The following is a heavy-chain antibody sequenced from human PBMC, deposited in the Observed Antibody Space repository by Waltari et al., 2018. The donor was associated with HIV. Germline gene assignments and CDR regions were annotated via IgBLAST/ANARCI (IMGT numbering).Heavy chain of an antibody. CDR3: AKDREQYYDYGMDV. V-gene: IGHV3-9*01. Sequence: EVQLVESGGGLVQPGRSLRLSCAASGFTFDDYAMHWVRQAPGKGLEWGSGISWNSGSIGYADSVKGRFTISRDNAKNSLYLQMNSLRAEDSALYYCAKDREQYYDYGMDVWGQGTTVTVSS. J-gene: IGHJ6*02. CDR2: ISWNSGSI. D-gene: IGHD1-26*01. CDR1: GFTFDDYA.